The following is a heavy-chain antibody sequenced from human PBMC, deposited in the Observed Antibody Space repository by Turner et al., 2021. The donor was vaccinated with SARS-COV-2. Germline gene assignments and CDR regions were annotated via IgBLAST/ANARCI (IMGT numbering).Heavy chain of an antibody. D-gene: IGHD4-4*01. CDR2: VYYRGNT. CDR1: GGYISSSRYY. Sequence: LQLQETGPGLVTPSETLSLNCSVSGGYISSSRYYWGWIRQPPGKGPEWIGSVYYRGNTYYNPSFESLVTISVDTSNNQFSLKLNSVTAADTAVYYCARVKSTVTTYYYYYMDVWGKVTTVTVSS. V-gene: IGHV4-39*01. J-gene: IGHJ6*03. CDR3: ARVKSTVTTYYYYYMDV.